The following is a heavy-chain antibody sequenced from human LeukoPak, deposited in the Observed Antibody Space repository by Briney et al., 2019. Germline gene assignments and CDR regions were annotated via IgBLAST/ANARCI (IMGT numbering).Heavy chain of an antibody. D-gene: IGHD5-18*01. CDR1: GGSISSYY. V-gene: IGHV4-59*08. Sequence: SETLSLTCTVSGGSISSYYWSWIRQPPGKGLEWIGYIYYSGSTYYNPSLKGRVTISVDTSKNQFSLKLSSVTAADTAVYYCARSGYSYGYDYWGQGTLVTVSS. J-gene: IGHJ4*02. CDR3: ARSGYSYGYDY. CDR2: IYYSGST.